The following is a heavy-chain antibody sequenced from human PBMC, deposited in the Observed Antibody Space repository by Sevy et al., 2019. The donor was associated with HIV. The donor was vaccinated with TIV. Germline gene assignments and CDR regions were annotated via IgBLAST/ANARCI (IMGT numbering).Heavy chain of an antibody. D-gene: IGHD6-19*01. Sequence: ASVKVSCKASGYTLSSYGISWVRQAPGQGLEWMGGIIPILGTVNYAQKFQGRVTITADESTKTAYMELSSLRSEDTAVYYCARGGGNGWYYFDYWGQETLVTVSS. J-gene: IGHJ4*02. CDR1: GYTLSSYG. V-gene: IGHV1-69*13. CDR2: IIPILGTV. CDR3: ARGGGNGWYYFDY.